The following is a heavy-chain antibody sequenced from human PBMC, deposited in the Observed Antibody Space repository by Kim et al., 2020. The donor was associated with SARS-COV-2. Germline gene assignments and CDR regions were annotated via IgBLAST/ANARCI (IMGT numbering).Heavy chain of an antibody. CDR3: ARGAYSRIFFGRFYYFGM. D-gene: IGHD3-3*02. CDR1: GFTVSSNY. J-gene: IGHJ6*01. CDR2: IYSGGST. Sequence: GGSLRLSCAASGFTVSSNYMSWVRQAPGKGLEWVSVIYSGGSTYYSDSVMGSFSISSDNSNNTLHLQMNSLIAADTAAYYCARGAYSRIFFGRFYYFGM. V-gene: IGHV3-66*01.